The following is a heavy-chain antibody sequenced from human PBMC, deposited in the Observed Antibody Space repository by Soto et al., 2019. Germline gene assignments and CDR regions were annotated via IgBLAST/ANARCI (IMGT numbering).Heavy chain of an antibody. Sequence: LRLSCAASGFTFNNVWMSWVRQAPGRGLEWVGRIKTKTDGGTADFAAPVKGRFTISRDDSKNTLYLQMNSLKTEDTAVYYCTTLPLDYCGQGALVTVSS. CDR3: TTLPLDY. J-gene: IGHJ4*02. CDR2: IKTKTDGGTA. V-gene: IGHV3-15*01. CDR1: GFTFNNVW.